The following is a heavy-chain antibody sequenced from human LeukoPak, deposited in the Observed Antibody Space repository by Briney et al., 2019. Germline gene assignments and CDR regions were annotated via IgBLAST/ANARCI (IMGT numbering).Heavy chain of an antibody. CDR2: IIPIFGTA. V-gene: IGHV1-69*01. J-gene: IGHJ6*03. CDR3: ASVEVIVGATLYYYYMDV. CDR1: GGTFSSYA. Sequence: SVKVSCKASGGTFSSYAISWVRQAPGQGLEWMGGIIPIFGTANYAQKFQGRVTITADESTSTAYMELSSLRSEDTAVYYCASVEVIVGATLYYYYMDVWGKGTMVTVSS. D-gene: IGHD1-26*01.